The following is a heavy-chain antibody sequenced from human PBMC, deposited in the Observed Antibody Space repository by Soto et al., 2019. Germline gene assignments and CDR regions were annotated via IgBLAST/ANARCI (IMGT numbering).Heavy chain of an antibody. V-gene: IGHV1-18*01. CDR3: ARYCSSTSCSRTHFDY. D-gene: IGHD2-2*01. CDR1: GYTFTSYG. CDR2: ISAYNGNT. J-gene: IGHJ4*02. Sequence: GASVKVFCKASGYTFTSYGISWVRQAPGQGLEWMGWISAYNGNTNYAQKLQGRVTMTTDTSTSTAYMELRSLRSDDTAVYYCARYCSSTSCSRTHFDYWGQGTLVTVSS.